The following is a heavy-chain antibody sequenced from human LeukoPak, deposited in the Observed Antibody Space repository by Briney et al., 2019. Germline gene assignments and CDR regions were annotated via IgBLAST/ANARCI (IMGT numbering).Heavy chain of an antibody. V-gene: IGHV3-21*01. D-gene: IGHD2-2*01. Sequence: GGTLRLSCAASGFTFSSYSMNWVRQAPGKGLEGVSSISCISSYIYYADSVKGRFTISRDNAKNSLYLQMNSLRAVDTAVYYCARGVPAATRFDPWGQGTLVTVSS. CDR2: ISCISSYI. CDR1: GFTFSSYS. CDR3: ARGVPAATRFDP. J-gene: IGHJ5*02.